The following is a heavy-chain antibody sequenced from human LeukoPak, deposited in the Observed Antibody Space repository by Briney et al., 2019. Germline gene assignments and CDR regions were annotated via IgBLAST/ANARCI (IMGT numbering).Heavy chain of an antibody. Sequence: GRSLRLSCAASGFTFSSYAMHWVRQAPGKGLEWVAVISYDGSNKYYADSVKGRFTISRDNSKNTLYLQMNSLRAEDTAVYYCASLDSSSWYTCDTSEGLTDYWGQGTLVTVSS. CDR3: ASLDSSSWYTCDTSEGLTDY. CDR2: ISYDGSNK. D-gene: IGHD6-13*01. CDR1: GFTFSSYA. V-gene: IGHV3-30*04. J-gene: IGHJ4*02.